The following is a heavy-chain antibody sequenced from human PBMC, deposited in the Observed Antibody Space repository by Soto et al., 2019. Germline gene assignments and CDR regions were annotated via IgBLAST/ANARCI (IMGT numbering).Heavy chain of an antibody. Sequence: DVQVLESGGGLVQPGGSLRLSCAASGFTFSNYAMTWVRQAPGKGLEWVSAISGTGGRTYYADSVKGRITISRDNSKYTLYLQMNSLTAEDTAVYHFAIYYYDSSGSFDYWGQGTLVTVSS. CDR1: GFTFSNYA. J-gene: IGHJ4*02. V-gene: IGHV3-23*01. D-gene: IGHD3-22*01. CDR2: ISGTGGRT. CDR3: AIYYYDSSGSFDY.